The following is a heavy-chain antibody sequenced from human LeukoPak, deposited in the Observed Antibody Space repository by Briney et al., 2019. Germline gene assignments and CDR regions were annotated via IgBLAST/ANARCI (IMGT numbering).Heavy chain of an antibody. D-gene: IGHD3-22*01. V-gene: IGHV3-9*01. J-gene: IGHJ6*02. CDR3: AKGNRDSSGFYYYYGMDV. CDR2: INWDSKNI. Sequence: GRSLRLSCAASGFTFDDYAMFWVRQAPGKGLEWVSGINWDSKNIGYAASVKGRFTISRDNAKNSLYLQMNSLRAEDTAFYYCAKGNRDSSGFYYYYGMDVWGQGTTVTVSS. CDR1: GFTFDDYA.